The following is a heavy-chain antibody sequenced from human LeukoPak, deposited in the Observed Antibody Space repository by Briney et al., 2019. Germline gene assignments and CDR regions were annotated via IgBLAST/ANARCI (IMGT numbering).Heavy chain of an antibody. CDR3: AREPSTSSGYYFIYNWFDS. CDR2: IYYSGAT. D-gene: IGHD3-22*01. CDR1: GGSISSSSYY. Sequence: SETLSLTCTVSGGSISSSSYYWGWIRQPPGKGLEWIGSIYYSGATYYNPSVLSRTTISVDTSRNQFSLKVRSVTAADTAVYYCAREPSTSSGYYFIYNWFDSWGQGTLVTVSS. J-gene: IGHJ5*01. V-gene: IGHV4-39*07.